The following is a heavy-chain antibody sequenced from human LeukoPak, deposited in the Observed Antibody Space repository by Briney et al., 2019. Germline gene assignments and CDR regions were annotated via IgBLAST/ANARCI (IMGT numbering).Heavy chain of an antibody. J-gene: IGHJ4*02. CDR3: GRTGDLSDY. Sequence: ETLSLTCAVYGGFFSDYYWSWVRQAPGKGLEWVANIKEDGGERFYVDSVKGRFSISRDNAKNSLYLQMNSLRAEDTAVYYCGRTGDLSDYWGQGTLVTVSS. D-gene: IGHD7-27*01. CDR2: IKEDGGER. CDR1: GGFFSDYY. V-gene: IGHV3-7*01.